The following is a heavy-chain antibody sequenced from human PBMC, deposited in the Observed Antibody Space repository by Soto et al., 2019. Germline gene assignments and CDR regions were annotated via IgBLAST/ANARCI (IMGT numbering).Heavy chain of an antibody. Sequence: EVQLVESGGGLVQPGGSLRLSCAASGFTFSSYEMNWVRQAPGKGLEWVSYISSSGSTIYYADSVKGRFTISRDNAKNALYLQMNSLRAEDTAVYYCAREVKVGDFWSGYYPRYYGMDVWGQGTTVTVSS. CDR2: ISSSGSTI. V-gene: IGHV3-48*03. CDR1: GFTFSSYE. CDR3: AREVKVGDFWSGYYPRYYGMDV. J-gene: IGHJ6*02. D-gene: IGHD3-3*01.